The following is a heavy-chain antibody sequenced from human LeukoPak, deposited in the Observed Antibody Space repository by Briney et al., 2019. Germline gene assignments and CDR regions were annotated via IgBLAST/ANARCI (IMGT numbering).Heavy chain of an antibody. CDR2: ISSSSSDI. CDR1: GFTFRSYN. CDR3: AGAICGGSCYSEARAFDI. D-gene: IGHD2-15*01. J-gene: IGHJ3*02. V-gene: IGHV3-21*04. Sequence: GGSLRLSCAASGFTFRSYNMNWVRQAPGKGLEWVSYISSSSSDIYYADSVKGRFTISRDNAKNSLYLQMNSLRAEDTAVYYCAGAICGGSCYSEARAFDIWGQGTMVTVSS.